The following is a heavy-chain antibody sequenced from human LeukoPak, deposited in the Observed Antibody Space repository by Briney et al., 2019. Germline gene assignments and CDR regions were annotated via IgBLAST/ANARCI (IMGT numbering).Heavy chain of an antibody. CDR2: ISWNSGSI. D-gene: IGHD6-19*01. CDR3: AKDFSSGYSTFEY. J-gene: IGHJ4*02. V-gene: IGHV3-9*01. Sequence: GGSLRLSCAASGFTFDDYAMHWVRQAPGKGLEWVSGISWNSGSIGYADSVKGRFTISRDNAKNSLYLQMNSLRAEDTALYYCAKDFSSGYSTFEYWGQGTLVTVSS. CDR1: GFTFDDYA.